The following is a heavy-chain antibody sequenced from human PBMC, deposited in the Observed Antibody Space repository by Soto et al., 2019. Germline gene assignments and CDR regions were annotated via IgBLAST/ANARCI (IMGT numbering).Heavy chain of an antibody. D-gene: IGHD3-16*02. Sequence: SVKLSCKASGFTFTSAAAHWLRHARRQRLEWIGWIVVGSGNTNSAQKFQERVTITRDMSTSTAYMELSSLISEDTAVYYCAADQSGGLRLGELSDFDYWGQGTLVTVSS. CDR3: AADQSGGLRLGELSDFDY. CDR2: IVVGSGNT. CDR1: GFTFTSAA. V-gene: IGHV1-58*01. J-gene: IGHJ4*02.